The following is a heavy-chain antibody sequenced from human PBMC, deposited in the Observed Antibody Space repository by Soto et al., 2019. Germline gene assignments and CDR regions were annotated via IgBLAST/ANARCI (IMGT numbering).Heavy chain of an antibody. J-gene: IGHJ5*02. CDR1: GYTFTSYD. CDR3: ARAGMPAAGTRGLGWFDP. V-gene: IGHV1-8*01. CDR2: MNPNSGNT. D-gene: IGHD6-13*01. Sequence: ASVKVSFKASGYTFTSYDINWVRPATGQGLEWMGWMNPNSGNTGYAQKVQGRLTMSWTGSKSTAYMELSSLTSDDTAVYYCARAGMPAAGTRGLGWFDPWGQGTLVTVSS.